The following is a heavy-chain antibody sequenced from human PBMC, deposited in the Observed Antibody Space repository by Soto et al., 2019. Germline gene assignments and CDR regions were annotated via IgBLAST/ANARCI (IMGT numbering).Heavy chain of an antibody. D-gene: IGHD3-3*02. J-gene: IGHJ5*02. Sequence: SETLSLTCTVSGGSISSSSYYWGWIRQPPGKGLEWIGSIYYSGSTYYNPSLKSRVTISVDTSKNQFSLKLSSVTAADTAVYYCASPKIAFYNWFDPWEQGTLVTVSS. CDR2: IYYSGST. V-gene: IGHV4-39*01. CDR1: GGSISSSSYY. CDR3: ASPKIAFYNWFDP.